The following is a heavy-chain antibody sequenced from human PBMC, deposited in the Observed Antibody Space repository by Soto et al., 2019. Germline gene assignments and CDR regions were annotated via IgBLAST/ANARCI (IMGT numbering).Heavy chain of an antibody. V-gene: IGHV5-51*01. Sequence: GESLKISCKGSGYSFTSYWIGWVRQMPGKGLEWMGIIYPGDSDTRYSPSFQGQVTISADKSISTAYLQWSSLKASDTAMYYCARTSAAGKYYYVMAVWGQGTTVTVSS. D-gene: IGHD6-13*01. CDR1: GYSFTSYW. J-gene: IGHJ6*02. CDR3: ARTSAAGKYYYVMAV. CDR2: IYPGDSDT.